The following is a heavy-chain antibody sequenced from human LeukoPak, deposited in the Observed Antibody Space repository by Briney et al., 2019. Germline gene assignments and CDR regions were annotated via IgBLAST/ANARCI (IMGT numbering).Heavy chain of an antibody. CDR1: EFTFSIYA. J-gene: IGHJ4*02. V-gene: IGHV3-23*01. CDR2: ISSSGGST. CDR3: AKGQSTGY. Sequence: PGGSLRLSCVASEFTFSIYAMTWVRQAPGKGLEWVSSISSSGGSTYYADSVKGRFTISRDNSKNTLYLQMNSLRAEDTAVYYCAKGQSTGYWGQGTLVTVSS.